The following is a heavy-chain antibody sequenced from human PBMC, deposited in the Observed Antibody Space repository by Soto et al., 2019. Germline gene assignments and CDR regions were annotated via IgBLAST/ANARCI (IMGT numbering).Heavy chain of an antibody. CDR1: GFSLTSCS. Sequence: GGSLRLSCAVSGFSLTSCSMTWVRQVPGKGLEWVSYISPSGATIHYADSVRGRFTISRDHAKNSLYLQMNSLGVEDTAVYYCARGPYRNTYNWFDSWGQGTLVTVSS. CDR3: ARGPYRNTYNWFDS. CDR2: ISPSGATI. J-gene: IGHJ5*02. D-gene: IGHD5-12*01. V-gene: IGHV3-48*01.